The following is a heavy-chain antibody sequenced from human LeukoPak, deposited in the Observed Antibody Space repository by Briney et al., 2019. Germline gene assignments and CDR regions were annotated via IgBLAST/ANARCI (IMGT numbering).Heavy chain of an antibody. CDR1: GASISGYY. J-gene: IGHJ4*02. CDR3: TTGGTYCDY. CDR2: INPSGSI. D-gene: IGHD2-21*01. Sequence: SETLSLTCTVSGASISGYYWVWMRQPAGKGLEWIGRINPSGSINYNPSLKSRVTMSVDTSKNHFSLKLSSVTAADTAVYYCTTGGTYCDYWGQGTLVTVSS. V-gene: IGHV4-4*07.